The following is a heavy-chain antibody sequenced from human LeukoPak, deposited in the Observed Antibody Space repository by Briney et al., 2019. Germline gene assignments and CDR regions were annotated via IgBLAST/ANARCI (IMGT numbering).Heavy chain of an antibody. CDR1: GFTFSSYS. CDR3: ARGYYYDSSGH. Sequence: GGSLRLSCAASGFTFSSYSMSWVRQAPGKGLEWVSSISSSSSYIHYADSVKGRFTISRDNAKNSLYLQMNSLRAEDTAVYYCARGYYYDSSGHWGQGTLVTVSS. J-gene: IGHJ4*02. CDR2: ISSSSSYI. V-gene: IGHV3-21*01. D-gene: IGHD3-22*01.